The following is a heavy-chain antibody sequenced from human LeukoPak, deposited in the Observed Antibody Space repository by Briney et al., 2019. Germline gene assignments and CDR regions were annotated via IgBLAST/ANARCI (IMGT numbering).Heavy chain of an antibody. D-gene: IGHD3-22*01. V-gene: IGHV4-38-2*02. CDR1: GYSISSGYY. Sequence: SETLSLTCTVSGYSISSGYYWGWIRQPPGKGLEWIGSIYHSGSTYYNPSLKSRVTISVDTSKNQFSLKLSSVTAADTAVYYCARVIRDYDSSGYHKGDYFDYWGRGTLVAVSS. CDR2: IYHSGST. CDR3: ARVIRDYDSSGYHKGDYFDY. J-gene: IGHJ4*02.